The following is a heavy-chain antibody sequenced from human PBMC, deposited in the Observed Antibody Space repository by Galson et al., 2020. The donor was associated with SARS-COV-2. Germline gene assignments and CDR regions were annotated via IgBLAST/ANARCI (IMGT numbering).Heavy chain of an antibody. CDR1: GDPISIGDYY. Sequence: SETLSLTCSVSGDPISIGDYYWTWIRQPAGKGLEWIGRVYGTGTTNYNPSLKGPVTISVDTSKNLFSLKLRSVTAADTAVYFCARGMVSTGWSANWFDPWGHGTLVTVSS. J-gene: IGHJ5*02. CDR2: VYGTGTT. V-gene: IGHV4-61*02. D-gene: IGHD3-22*01. CDR3: ARGMVSTGWSANWFDP.